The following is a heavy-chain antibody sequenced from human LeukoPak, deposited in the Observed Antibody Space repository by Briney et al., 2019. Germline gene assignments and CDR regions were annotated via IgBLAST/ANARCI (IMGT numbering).Heavy chain of an antibody. V-gene: IGHV1-8*01. CDR1: GYTFTSYD. J-gene: IGHJ6*02. Sequence: GASVKVSCKASGYTFTSYDINWVRQATGQGLEWMGWMNPNSGNTGYAQKFQGRVTMTRNTSISTAYMELSSLRSEDTAVYYCARGPNALRFLEWLSYTTYYYYGMDVWGQGTAVTVSS. D-gene: IGHD3-3*01. CDR3: ARGPNALRFLEWLSYTTYYYYGMDV. CDR2: MNPNSGNT.